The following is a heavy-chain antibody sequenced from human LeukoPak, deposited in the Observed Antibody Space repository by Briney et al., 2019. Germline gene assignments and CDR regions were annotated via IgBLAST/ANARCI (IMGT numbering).Heavy chain of an antibody. D-gene: IGHD3-10*01. V-gene: IGHV5-51*01. CDR1: GYSFTSYW. J-gene: IGHJ4*02. CDR2: IYPGDSET. CDR3: AREAYGSGSPLDY. Sequence: GESLKISCKGSGYSFTSYWIGWVRQMPGKGLERMGIIYPGDSETRYSPSFQGQVTISADKSITTAYLQWSSLKASDTAMYYCAREAYGSGSPLDYWGQGTLVTVSS.